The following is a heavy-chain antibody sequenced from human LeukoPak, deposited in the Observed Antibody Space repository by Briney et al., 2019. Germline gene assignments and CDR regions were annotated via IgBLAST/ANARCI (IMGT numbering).Heavy chain of an antibody. D-gene: IGHD3-3*01. CDR3: ARGTNDFWSGYYSAHFDY. Sequence: SETLSLTCTVSGGSISSSSYYWGWIRQPPGKGLEWIGYIYYSGSTNYNPFLKSRVTISVDTSKNQFSLKLSSVTAADTAVYYCARGTNDFWSGYYSAHFDYWGQGTLVTVSS. CDR2: IYYSGST. CDR1: GGSISSSSYY. J-gene: IGHJ4*02. V-gene: IGHV4-61*05.